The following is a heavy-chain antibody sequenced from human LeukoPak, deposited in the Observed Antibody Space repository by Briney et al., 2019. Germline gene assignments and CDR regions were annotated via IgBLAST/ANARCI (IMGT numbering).Heavy chain of an antibody. CDR1: GYTFTSYG. Sequence: ASVKVSCKASGYTFTSYGISWVRQAPGQGLEWMGWISAYNGNTNYAQKLQGRVTMTTDTSTSTAYMELRSLRSDDTAVYCCAKNLRPTTYYYDSSGYYYYYYYMDVWGKGTTVTVSS. CDR3: AKNLRPTTYYYDSSGYYYYYYYMDV. CDR2: ISAYNGNT. J-gene: IGHJ6*03. V-gene: IGHV1-18*01. D-gene: IGHD3-22*01.